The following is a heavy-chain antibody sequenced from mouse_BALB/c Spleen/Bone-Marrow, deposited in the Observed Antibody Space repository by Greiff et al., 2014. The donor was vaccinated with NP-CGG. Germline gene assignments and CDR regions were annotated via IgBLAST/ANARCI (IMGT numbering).Heavy chain of an antibody. D-gene: IGHD1-2*01. V-gene: IGHV3-2*02. J-gene: IGHJ4*01. CDR3: ARWDYGDYAMDY. CDR2: ISYSSST. Sequence: EVKVEESGPGLVKPSQSLSLTCTVSGYSITSDYAWYWIRQFQGNNLGWVGYISYSSSTNYNPSLKSRISITRDTSKNQFFLHLNCVTAENTATYYCARWDYGDYAMDYWGHGTSVTVSS. CDR1: GYSITSDYA.